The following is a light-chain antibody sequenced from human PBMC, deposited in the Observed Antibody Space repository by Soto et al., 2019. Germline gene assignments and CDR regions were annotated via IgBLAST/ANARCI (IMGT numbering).Light chain of an antibody. CDR3: QSYDSSLSAVV. V-gene: IGLV1-40*01. CDR1: SSNIGAGYD. CDR2: GNS. J-gene: IGLJ2*01. Sequence: QPVLTQPPSVSGAPGQRVTISCNGSSSNIGAGYDVHWYQQLPGTAPKLLIYGNSNRPSGVPDRFSGSKSGTSASLAITGLQAEDEADYYCQSYDSSLSAVVFGGGTKLTVL.